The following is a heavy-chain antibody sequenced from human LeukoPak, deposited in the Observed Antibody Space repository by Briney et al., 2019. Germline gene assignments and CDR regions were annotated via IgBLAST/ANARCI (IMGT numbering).Heavy chain of an antibody. CDR1: GGSISSYY. Sequence: SETLSLTCTVSGGSISSYYWSWIWQPAGKGLEWIGRIYTSGSTNYNPSLKSRVTMSVDTSKNQFSLKLSSVTAADTAVYYCARDQSTVTTYFHYYYMDVWGKGTTVTVSS. V-gene: IGHV4-4*07. D-gene: IGHD4-17*01. J-gene: IGHJ6*03. CDR2: IYTSGST. CDR3: ARDQSTVTTYFHYYYMDV.